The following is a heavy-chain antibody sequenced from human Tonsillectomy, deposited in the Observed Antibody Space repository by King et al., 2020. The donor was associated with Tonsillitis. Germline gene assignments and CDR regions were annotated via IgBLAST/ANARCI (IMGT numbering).Heavy chain of an antibody. CDR3: ASPTSLYGSSSFAFDL. J-gene: IGHJ3*01. Sequence: QLQESGPGLVKPSETLSLTCTVSGGSISSYYWSWLRPPPGKGLEWIGCIYNSGSTNYNPSLKSRVTISVDTSKNQFSLQLSSVTAADTAVYYCASPTSLYGSSSFAFDLWGQGTMVTVSS. D-gene: IGHD6-6*01. V-gene: IGHV4-59*08. CDR2: IYNSGST. CDR1: GGSISSYY.